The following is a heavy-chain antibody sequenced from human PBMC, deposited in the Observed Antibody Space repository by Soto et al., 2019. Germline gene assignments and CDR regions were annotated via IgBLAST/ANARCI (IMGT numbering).Heavy chain of an antibody. Sequence: QLQLQESGPGLVRPSQTLSLTCSVSGGSISSGDYYWTWIRQSPGEGLEWIGYIYSSGITNFNPSLKSRLAMSVDTSKNQFSLRLHSLTAADTAVYYCARGATYYDFWSGYYTSYTYYGMDVWGQGTTVTVSS. CDR1: GGSISSGDYY. D-gene: IGHD3-3*01. CDR3: ARGATYYDFWSGYYTSYTYYGMDV. CDR2: IYSSGIT. V-gene: IGHV4-30-4*01. J-gene: IGHJ6*02.